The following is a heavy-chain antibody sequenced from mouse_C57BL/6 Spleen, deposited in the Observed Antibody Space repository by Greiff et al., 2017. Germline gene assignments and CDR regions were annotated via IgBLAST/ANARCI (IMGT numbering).Heavy chain of an antibody. CDR2: INPSNGGT. V-gene: IGHV1-53*01. D-gene: IGHD1-1*01. CDR3: ARSNDGSSPYFDY. CDR1: GYTFTSYW. Sequence: QVQLQQPGTELVKPGASVKLSCTASGYTFTSYWMHWVQQRPGQGLEWIGNINPSNGGTNYHENFKGKATLTVDKSSSTAYLQLSSLTSEDSAVYYGARSNDGSSPYFDYWGQGTTLTVSS. J-gene: IGHJ2*01.